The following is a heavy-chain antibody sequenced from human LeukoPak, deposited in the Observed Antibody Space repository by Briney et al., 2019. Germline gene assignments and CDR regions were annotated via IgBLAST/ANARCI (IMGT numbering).Heavy chain of an antibody. J-gene: IGHJ4*02. CDR1: GFTFSSYA. CDR2: ISGSGGST. D-gene: IGHD6-19*01. Sequence: PGGSLRLSCAASGFTFSSYAMSWVRQAPGKGLEWVSAISGSGGSTYYADSVKGRFTISRDNSKNTLYLQMNSLRAEDTAVYYCAKDARKYSSGWYKGDYWGQGTLVTVSS. V-gene: IGHV3-23*01. CDR3: AKDARKYSSGWYKGDY.